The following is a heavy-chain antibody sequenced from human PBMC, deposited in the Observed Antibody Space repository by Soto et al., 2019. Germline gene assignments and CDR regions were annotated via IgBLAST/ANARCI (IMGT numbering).Heavy chain of an antibody. D-gene: IGHD6-19*01. Sequence: GESLKISCKGSGYSFTSYWIGWVRQMPGKGLEWMGIIYPGDSDTRYSPSFQGQVTISADKSISTAYLQWSSLKASDTAMYYCARHSRRENPFRGYSSGWYEGSWDYWGQGTLVTVSS. CDR1: GYSFTSYW. CDR2: IYPGDSDT. CDR3: ARHSRRENPFRGYSSGWYEGSWDY. J-gene: IGHJ4*02. V-gene: IGHV5-51*01.